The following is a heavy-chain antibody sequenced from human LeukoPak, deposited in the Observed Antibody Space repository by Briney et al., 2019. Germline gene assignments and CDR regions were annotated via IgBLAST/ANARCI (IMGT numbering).Heavy chain of an antibody. CDR2: INPNSGGT. V-gene: IGHV1-2*02. J-gene: IGHJ1*01. CDR1: GYTLTGYY. D-gene: IGHD4-17*01. CDR3: ARGMDYGDYAGNFQH. Sequence: ASVKVSYKASGYTLTGYYMHWVRQAPGQGLEWMGWINPNSGGTNYAQKFQGRVTMTRDTSISTAYMELSRLRSDDTAVYYCARGMDYGDYAGNFQHWGQGTLVTVSS.